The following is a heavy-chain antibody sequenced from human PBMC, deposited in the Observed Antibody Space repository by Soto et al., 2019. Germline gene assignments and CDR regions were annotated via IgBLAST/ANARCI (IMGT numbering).Heavy chain of an antibody. D-gene: IGHD6-19*01. V-gene: IGHV4-4*02. CDR2: IHHSWST. J-gene: IGHJ6*04. CDR1: SASITSEQR. CDR3: ASSFGWYAIDQ. Sequence: QMQLQESGPGLVKPSETLSLTCAVSSASITSEQRWSWVRQPPGKGLEWSGEIHHSWSTNENPSLKSRVTMSVDKSKNQYSLNLNSVTAADTAVYFCASSFGWYAIDQWGKGTMVTVSS.